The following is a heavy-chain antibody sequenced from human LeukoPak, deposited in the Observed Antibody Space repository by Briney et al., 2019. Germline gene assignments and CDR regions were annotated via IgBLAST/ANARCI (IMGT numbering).Heavy chain of an antibody. CDR1: GFTFEDFA. CDR3: AAELDYYDSSGPFDY. V-gene: IGHV3-9*01. Sequence: GGSLRLSCAASGFTFEDFAMHWVRQAPGKGLEWGSGISWNSGSIGYADSVKGRFTISRDNAKNSLYLQMNSLRAEDTAVYYCAAELDYYDSSGPFDYWGQGTLVTVSS. D-gene: IGHD3-22*01. J-gene: IGHJ4*02. CDR2: ISWNSGSI.